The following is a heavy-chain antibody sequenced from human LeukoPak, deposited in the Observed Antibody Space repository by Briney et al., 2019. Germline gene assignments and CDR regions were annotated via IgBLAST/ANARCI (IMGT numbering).Heavy chain of an antibody. Sequence: PGGSLRLSCAASGFTFDDYAMHWVRQAPGKGLEWVSLISWDGGSTYYADSVKGRFTISRDNSKNSLYLQMNSLRAEDTALYYCAKDGANYYDSSGYYGPFDYWGQETLVTVSS. J-gene: IGHJ4*02. CDR3: AKDGANYYDSSGYYGPFDY. CDR2: ISWDGGST. V-gene: IGHV3-43D*04. CDR1: GFTFDDYA. D-gene: IGHD3-22*01.